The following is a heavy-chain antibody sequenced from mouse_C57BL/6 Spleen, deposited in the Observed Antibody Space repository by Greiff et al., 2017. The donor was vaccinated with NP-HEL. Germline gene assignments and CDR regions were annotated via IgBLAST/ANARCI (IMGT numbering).Heavy chain of an antibody. Sequence: VQLKQSGPELVKPGDSVKISCKASGYSFTSYFMNWVMQSHGKSLEWIGRINPYNGDTFYNQKFKGKATLTVDKSSSTANMELRSLTSEDSAVYYCARDYYGSSYDYFDYWGQGTTLTVSS. D-gene: IGHD1-1*01. CDR3: ARDYYGSSYDYFDY. V-gene: IGHV1-20*01. CDR1: GYSFTSYF. J-gene: IGHJ2*01. CDR2: INPYNGDT.